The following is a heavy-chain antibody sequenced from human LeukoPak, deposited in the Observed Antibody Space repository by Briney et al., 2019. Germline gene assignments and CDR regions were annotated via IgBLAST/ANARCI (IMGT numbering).Heavy chain of an antibody. V-gene: IGHV1-2*02. Sequence: ASVKVSCKASGYTLTGHYIHWVRQAPGQGLDYMGWINPNSGGTNYAQKFQGRVTMTRDTSINTAYMELSSLKSDDTAVYYCARAGTSSSPLHFDYWGQGTPVTVSS. J-gene: IGHJ4*02. D-gene: IGHD6-6*01. CDR3: ARAGTSSSPLHFDY. CDR1: GYTLTGHY. CDR2: INPNSGGT.